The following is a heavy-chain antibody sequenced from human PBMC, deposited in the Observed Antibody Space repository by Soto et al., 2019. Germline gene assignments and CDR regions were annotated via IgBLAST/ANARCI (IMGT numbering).Heavy chain of an antibody. CDR3: ARGESPFYYYYGMDV. Sequence: VSCKASGYSFTSYDNNWVRQATGQGLEWMGWMNPNSGNTGYAQKFQGRVTMTRNTSISTAYMELSSLRSEDTAVYYCARGESPFYYYYGMDVWGQGTTVTVSS. V-gene: IGHV1-8*01. CDR1: GYSFTSYD. J-gene: IGHJ6*02. D-gene: IGHD3-3*02. CDR2: MNPNSGNT.